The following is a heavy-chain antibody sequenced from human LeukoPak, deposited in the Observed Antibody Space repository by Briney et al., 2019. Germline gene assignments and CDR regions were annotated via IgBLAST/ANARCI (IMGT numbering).Heavy chain of an antibody. CDR3: ARDSEDVLRYFDWLLPFDY. CDR1: GFTISSYS. CDR2: ISSSSSYI. D-gene: IGHD3-9*01. Sequence: PGGSLRLSCAASGFTISSYSMNWVRQAPGKGLEWVSSISSSSSYIYYADSVKGRFTISRDNAKNSLYLQMNSLRAEDTAVYYCARDSEDVLRYFDWLLPFDYWGQGTLVTVSS. V-gene: IGHV3-21*01. J-gene: IGHJ4*02.